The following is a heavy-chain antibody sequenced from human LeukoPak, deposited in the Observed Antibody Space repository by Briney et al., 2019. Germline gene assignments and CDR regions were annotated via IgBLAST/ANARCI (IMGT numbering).Heavy chain of an antibody. D-gene: IGHD3-22*01. CDR1: GFTLSSYW. J-gene: IGHJ4*02. Sequence: PGGSLRLSCAASGFTLSSYWMHWVRQAPGKGLVWVSRINGDGSSTSYADSVKGRFTISRDNAKNTLYLQMNSLRAEDTAVYYCASHSGYYYDSSGYELDYWGQGTLVTVSS. CDR2: INGDGSST. CDR3: ASHSGYYYDSSGYELDY. V-gene: IGHV3-74*01.